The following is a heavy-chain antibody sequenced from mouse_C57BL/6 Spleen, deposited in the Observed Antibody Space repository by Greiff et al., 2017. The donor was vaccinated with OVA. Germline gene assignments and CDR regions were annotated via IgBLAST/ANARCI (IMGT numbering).Heavy chain of an antibody. CDR1: GFSLTSFG. CDR3: AKSGGLRWYFDV. V-gene: IGHV2-5*01. Sequence: QVQLQQSGPGLVQPSQSLSITCTVSGFSLTSFGVHWVRQSPGKGLEWLGVIWRGGSTDYNAAFMSRLSITKDNSKSQVFFKMNSLQADDTAIYYGAKSGGLRWYFDVWGTGTTVTVSS. CDR2: IWRGGST. D-gene: IGHD2-4*01. J-gene: IGHJ1*03.